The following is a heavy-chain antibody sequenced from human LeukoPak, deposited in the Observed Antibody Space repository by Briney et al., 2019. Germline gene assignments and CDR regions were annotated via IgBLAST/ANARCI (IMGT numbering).Heavy chain of an antibody. J-gene: IGHJ4*02. CDR3: ARGNGDYVFY. D-gene: IGHD4-17*01. CDR1: GGSISSYY. CDR2: IYYSGST. Sequence: PSETLSLTCTVSGGSISSYYWSWIRQPPGKGLEWIGYIYYSGSTNYNPSLKSRVTISVDTSKNQFSLKLSSVTAADTAVYYCARGNGDYVFYWGQGTLVTVSS. V-gene: IGHV4-59*12.